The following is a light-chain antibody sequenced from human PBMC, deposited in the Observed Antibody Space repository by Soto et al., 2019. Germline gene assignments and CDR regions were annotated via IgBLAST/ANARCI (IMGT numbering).Light chain of an antibody. CDR1: QSVSSF. Sequence: DIVLTQSPATLSLSPGDRATLSCRASQSVSSFLAWYQQKPGQAPRLLIYDASNRATDIPARFSGSGSGTDFTLTISSLEPEDFAVYYCQQRSNWHLTFGGGTKVEI. CDR2: DAS. J-gene: IGKJ4*01. CDR3: QQRSNWHLT. V-gene: IGKV3-11*01.